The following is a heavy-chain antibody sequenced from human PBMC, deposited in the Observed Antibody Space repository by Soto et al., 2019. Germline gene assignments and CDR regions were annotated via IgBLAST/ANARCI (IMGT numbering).Heavy chain of an antibody. D-gene: IGHD2-15*01. Sequence: ASVKVSCKASGYTFTSYGISWVRQAPGQGLEWLGWISAYNGNTNYAQKLQGRVTMTTDTSTSTAYMELRSLRSDDTAVYYCARGSHLYCSGGSCYLPWVFLDYWGQGTLVTVSS. CDR2: ISAYNGNT. V-gene: IGHV1-18*01. J-gene: IGHJ4*02. CDR3: ARGSHLYCSGGSCYLPWVFLDY. CDR1: GYTFTSYG.